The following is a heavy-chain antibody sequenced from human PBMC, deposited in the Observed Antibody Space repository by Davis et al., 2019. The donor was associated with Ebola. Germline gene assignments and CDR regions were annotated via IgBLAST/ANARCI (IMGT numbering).Heavy chain of an antibody. CDR2: TSFDGRNK. V-gene: IGHV3-30*03. J-gene: IGHJ4*02. D-gene: IGHD5-24*01. Sequence: SLKISRAASGFRLNSYGMLWVRQAPGKGLVWVAVTSFDGRNKYYADSVKGRFTISRDNSKNTLYLQMQSLRPDDTAVYYCARIYGGTTITDWGQGTQVTVSS. CDR1: GFRLNSYG. CDR3: ARIYGGTTITD.